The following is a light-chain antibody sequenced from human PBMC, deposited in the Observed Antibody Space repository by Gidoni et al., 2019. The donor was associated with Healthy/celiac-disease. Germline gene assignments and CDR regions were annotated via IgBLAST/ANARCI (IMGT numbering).Light chain of an antibody. CDR2: DAS. V-gene: IGKV1-33*01. Sequence: DIQMTQSPSSLSASVGDRVTITCQASQDITNYLNWYQQKPGKAPKLLIYDASNLETGVPSRFSGSGSGTDITFNISRLEAEDIATYYWQQYDNIPSTFGQGTRLEIK. CDR1: QDITNY. J-gene: IGKJ5*01. CDR3: QQYDNIPST.